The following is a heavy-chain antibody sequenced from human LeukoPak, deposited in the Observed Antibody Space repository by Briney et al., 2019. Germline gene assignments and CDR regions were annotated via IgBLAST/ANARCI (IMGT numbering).Heavy chain of an antibody. J-gene: IGHJ4*02. V-gene: IGHV3-21*01. CDR1: GFTFSSYS. D-gene: IGHD3-10*01. CDR3: ARDQAGSGHCADY. Sequence: GGSLRLSCAASGFTFSSYSMNWVRQAPGKGLEWVSSISSSSSYIYYADSVKGRFTISRDYSKNTLYLHMNSLRAEDTAVYYCARDQAGSGHCADYWGQGTLVTVSS. CDR2: ISSSSSYI.